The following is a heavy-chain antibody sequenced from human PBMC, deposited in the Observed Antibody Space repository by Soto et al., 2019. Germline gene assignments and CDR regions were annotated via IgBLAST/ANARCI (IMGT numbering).Heavy chain of an antibody. Sequence: PSETLSLTCTVSGGSISSYYWSWIRQPPGKGLEWIGYIYYSGSTNYNPSLKSRVTISVDTSKNQFSLKLSSVTAADTAVYYCARYGDEILNWFDPWGQGTLVTVSS. J-gene: IGHJ5*02. V-gene: IGHV4-59*01. CDR1: GGSISSYY. CDR2: IYYSGST. D-gene: IGHD4-17*01. CDR3: ARYGDEILNWFDP.